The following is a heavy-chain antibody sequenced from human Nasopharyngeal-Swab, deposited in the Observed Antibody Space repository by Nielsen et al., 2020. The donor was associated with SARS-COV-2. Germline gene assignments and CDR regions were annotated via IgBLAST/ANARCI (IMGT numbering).Heavy chain of an antibody. V-gene: IGHV4-34*01. J-gene: IGHJ4*02. CDR2: INHSGST. CDR1: GGSFNGYY. Sequence: GSLRLSCAVYGGSFNGYYWSWIRQSPGKGLECIGEINHSGSTNYNPSLKSRVTISVATSQNQLSLRLHSVTAADTAVYYCARATLRWLQVGGWGYWGQGTLVSVSS. CDR3: ARATLRWLQVGGWGY. D-gene: IGHD5-24*01.